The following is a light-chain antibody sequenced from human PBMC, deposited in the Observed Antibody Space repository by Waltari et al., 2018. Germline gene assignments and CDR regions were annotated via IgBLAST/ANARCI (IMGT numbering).Light chain of an antibody. Sequence: QLILTQSPSASASLGASVKLTCTLSSGHSSNVIAWLQQQPEKGPRFLMKVNSDGSHRKGDEIPDRFSVSSSGAGRYLSISSLQSEDEADYFCQTGCHGTWVFGGGTKLTVL. V-gene: IGLV4-69*01. CDR3: QTGCHGTWV. CDR2: VNSDGSH. J-gene: IGLJ3*02. CDR1: SGHSSNV.